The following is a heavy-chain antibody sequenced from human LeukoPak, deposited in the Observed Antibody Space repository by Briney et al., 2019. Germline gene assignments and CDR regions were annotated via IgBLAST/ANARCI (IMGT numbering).Heavy chain of an antibody. J-gene: IGHJ5*02. CDR2: ISSSSSTI. V-gene: IGHV3-48*01. Sequence: GGSLRLSCAASGFTFSSYSMNWVRQAPGKGLEWVSCISSSSSTIYYADSVKGRFTISRDNAKNSLYLQMNSLRAEDTAVYYCARDRRDYGDYVGVWWFDPWGQGTLVTVSS. CDR3: ARDRRDYGDYVGVWWFDP. CDR1: GFTFSSYS. D-gene: IGHD4-17*01.